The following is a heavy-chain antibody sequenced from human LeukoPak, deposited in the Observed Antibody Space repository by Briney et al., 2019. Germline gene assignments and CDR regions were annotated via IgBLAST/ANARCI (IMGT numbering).Heavy chain of an antibody. J-gene: IGHJ4*02. Sequence: GGSLRLSCAASGFTFSAYWMHWVRRAPGKGLMWVSRMNSDGSYTNYADSVKGRFTISRYNPGNTLYLQMNSLRVEDTGVYYCARVIGGSSGYYHFDFWGQGVLVTVSS. D-gene: IGHD3-22*01. CDR2: MNSDGSYT. CDR3: ARVIGGSSGYYHFDF. V-gene: IGHV3-74*01. CDR1: GFTFSAYW.